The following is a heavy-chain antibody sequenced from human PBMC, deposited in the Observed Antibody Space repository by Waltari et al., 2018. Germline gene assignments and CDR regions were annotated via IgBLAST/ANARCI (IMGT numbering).Heavy chain of an antibody. CDR1: GFTFSSYG. J-gene: IGHJ4*02. CDR3: AKDSSRLRVYFDY. Sequence: QVQLVESGGGVVQPGGSLRLSCAASGFTFSSYGMHWVRRAPGKGRGCGAVRRYDGRNKDYAEFVKGRFTISRYNSKNTLYLQRNSLRAEDRAVYYCAKDSSRLRVYFDYWGQGTLVTVSS. CDR2: RRYDGRNK. V-gene: IGHV3-30*02.